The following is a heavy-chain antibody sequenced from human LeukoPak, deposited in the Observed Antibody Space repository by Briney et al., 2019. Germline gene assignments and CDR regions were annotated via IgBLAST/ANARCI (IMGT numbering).Heavy chain of an antibody. CDR2: IDWDSSRT. Sequence: PGGSLRLSCAASGFILHNHAMHWVRQAPGKGPEWVSLIDWDSSRTFYTESVKGRFTISRDNSKNSLFLQMNSLRAEDTALYYCARGELPTGRLTDLWGQGTLVTVST. J-gene: IGHJ4*02. D-gene: IGHD1-14*01. CDR3: ARGELPTGRLTDL. CDR1: GFILHNHA. V-gene: IGHV3-43D*04.